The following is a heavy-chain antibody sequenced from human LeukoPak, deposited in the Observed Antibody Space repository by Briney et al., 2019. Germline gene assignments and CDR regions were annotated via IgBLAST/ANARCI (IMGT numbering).Heavy chain of an antibody. J-gene: IGHJ5*02. V-gene: IGHV4-30-4*08. D-gene: IGHD4-17*01. CDR3: ARERGDYDKSWFDP. Sequence: SQTLSLTCTVSGGSISSGDYYWSWIRQPPGKGLEWIGYIYYSESTYYNPSLKSRVTISVDTSKNQFSLKLSSVTAADTAVYYCARERGDYDKSWFDPWGQGTLVTVSS. CDR2: IYYSEST. CDR1: GGSISSGDYY.